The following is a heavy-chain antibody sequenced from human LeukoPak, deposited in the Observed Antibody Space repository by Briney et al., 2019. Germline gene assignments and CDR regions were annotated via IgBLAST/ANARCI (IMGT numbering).Heavy chain of an antibody. V-gene: IGHV1-8*03. CDR3: ARVPVVSARMVGDWFDP. D-gene: IGHD2-15*01. Sequence: ASVKVSCKSSGYTFTNYDINWVRQATGQGLEWMGWMNANSGNTGYAQKFQGRVTISRNTSISTAYMELSSLTSEDTAVYYCARVPVVSARMVGDWFDPWGQGTLVTVSS. CDR1: GYTFTNYD. CDR2: MNANSGNT. J-gene: IGHJ5*02.